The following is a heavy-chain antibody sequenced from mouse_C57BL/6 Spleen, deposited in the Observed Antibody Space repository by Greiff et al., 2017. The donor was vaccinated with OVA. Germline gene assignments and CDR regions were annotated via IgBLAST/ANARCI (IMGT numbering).Heavy chain of an antibody. CDR1: GFTFTDYY. Sequence: EVQRVESGGGLVQPGGSLSLSCAASGFTFTDYYMSWVRQPPGKALEWLGFIRNKANGYTTEYSASVKGRFTISRDNSQSILYLQMNALRAEDSATYYCARYIGGYYVDYCAMDYWGQGTSVTVSS. CDR2: IRNKANGYTT. V-gene: IGHV7-3*01. J-gene: IGHJ4*01. D-gene: IGHD2-3*01. CDR3: ARYIGGYYVDYCAMDY.